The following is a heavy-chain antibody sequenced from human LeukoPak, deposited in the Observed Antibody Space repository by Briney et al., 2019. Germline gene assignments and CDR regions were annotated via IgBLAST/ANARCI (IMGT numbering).Heavy chain of an antibody. CDR1: GFTFSDYY. D-gene: IGHD3-16*01. CDR2: ISSSGNTI. J-gene: IGHJ4*02. Sequence: GGSLRLSCAASGFTFSDYYMSWIRQAPGKGLEGVSYISSSGNTIHYADSVKGRFTISRDNANNPLYLQMNSLRAEDTAVYYCARDGLGCIDYWDQGTLVTVSS. CDR3: ARDGLGCIDY. V-gene: IGHV3-11*01.